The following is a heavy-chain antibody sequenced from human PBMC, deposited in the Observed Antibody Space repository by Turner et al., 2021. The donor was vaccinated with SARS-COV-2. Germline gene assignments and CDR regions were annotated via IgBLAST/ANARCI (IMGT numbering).Heavy chain of an antibody. V-gene: IGHV3-21*06. Sequence: EVLRVGSGGGLVTPAGSLRLSSSASRFTFSSYSLNWVRQAPGKGLEWVGLISSRSGYIYYADSVKGRFTITGDNAKSSLYLQMNSLRAEDTAVYYCARGDDFWSGYYYYVMDVWGQGTTVTVSS. D-gene: IGHD3-3*01. CDR1: RFTFSSYS. CDR3: ARGDDFWSGYYYYVMDV. J-gene: IGHJ6*02. CDR2: ISSRSGYI.